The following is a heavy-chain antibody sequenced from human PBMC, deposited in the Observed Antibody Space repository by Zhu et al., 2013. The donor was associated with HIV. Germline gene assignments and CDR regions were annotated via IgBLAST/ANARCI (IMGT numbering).Heavy chain of an antibody. CDR3: ARGGGHVVVAVGTFDV. V-gene: IGHV1-69*06. CDR2: IIPIFGTA. D-gene: IGHD2-15*01. J-gene: IGHJ3*01. Sequence: QVQLVQSGAEVKKPGSSVKVSCKASGGTFSSYAISWVRQAPGQGLQWMGGIIPIFGTANYAQKFQGRVSFTADTSQNTVYMELTNLKPDDTAVFYCARGGGHVVVAVGTFDVWGQGTSVTVSP. CDR1: GGTFSSYA.